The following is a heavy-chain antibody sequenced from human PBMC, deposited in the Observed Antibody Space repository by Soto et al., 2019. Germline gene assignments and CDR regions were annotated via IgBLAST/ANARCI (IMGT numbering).Heavy chain of an antibody. V-gene: IGHV4-34*01. CDR2: INHLGNI. J-gene: IGHJ6*03. Sequence: PSETLSLTCVVSGGSLSDYFWSWIRQPPGMALEWIGEINHLGNINYNPSLKSRATMSVDTSKNQFSLTLNSVTAADTATYYCARGGISHWAYFYYMDVWDRGTTVTVSS. D-gene: IGHD2-21*01. CDR1: GGSLSDYF. CDR3: ARGGISHWAYFYYMDV.